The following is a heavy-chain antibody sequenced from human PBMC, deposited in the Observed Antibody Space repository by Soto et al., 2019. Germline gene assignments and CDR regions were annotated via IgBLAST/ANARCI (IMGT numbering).Heavy chain of an antibody. Sequence: ASVKVSCKASGYTFTSYYINWARHATGQGLEWMGWMNPNSGNTGYAQKFQGRVTMTRNTSINTAYMELSSLRSEDTAVYYCAKVARVRRIVVVNNWFDPWGQGTLVTVSS. V-gene: IGHV1-8*01. D-gene: IGHD2-15*01. CDR3: AKVARVRRIVVVNNWFDP. J-gene: IGHJ5*02. CDR2: MNPNSGNT. CDR1: GYTFTSYY.